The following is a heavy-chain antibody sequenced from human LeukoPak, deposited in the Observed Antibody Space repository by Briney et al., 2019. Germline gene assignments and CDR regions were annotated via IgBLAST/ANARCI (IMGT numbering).Heavy chain of an antibody. Sequence: KGGESLKISFKGSGXSFSGYCIAWVRQMPGKGLEWMSIIYPADSDTRYSPSFQGQVTISADQSITTAYLQWSSLKASDTAMYYCAPPHDATAYYYDSSGYFYWGQGTLVTVSS. CDR2: IYPADSDT. CDR1: GXSFSGYC. J-gene: IGHJ4*02. V-gene: IGHV5-51*01. CDR3: APPHDATAYYYDSSGYFY. D-gene: IGHD3-22*01.